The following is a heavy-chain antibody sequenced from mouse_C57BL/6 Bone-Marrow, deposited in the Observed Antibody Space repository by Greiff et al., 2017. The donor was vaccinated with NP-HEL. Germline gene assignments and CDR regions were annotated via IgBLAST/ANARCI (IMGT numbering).Heavy chain of an antibody. Sequence: DVQLQESGPGLVKPSPSLSLTCSVTGYSITGGYYWYWNRQFPGNKLEWMGYIPYGGSNNYNPSLKNRISITRDPSGNQFFLKLNSVTTEDSATYYCATADYDFDFASWGQGTTLTVSS. CDR2: IPYGGSN. CDR3: ATADYDFDFAS. CDR1: GYSITGGYY. J-gene: IGHJ2*01. V-gene: IGHV3-6*01. D-gene: IGHD2-4*01.